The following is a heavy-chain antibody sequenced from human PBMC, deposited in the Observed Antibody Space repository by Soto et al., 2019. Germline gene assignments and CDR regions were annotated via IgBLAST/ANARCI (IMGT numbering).Heavy chain of an antibody. V-gene: IGHV6-1*01. CDR2: TYYRSKWYN. D-gene: IGHD6-6*01. CDR1: GDSVSSSSVT. CDR3: ARAKEYTSSSGMDV. Sequence: PSQTLSVTCAISGDSVSSSSVTWNWIRQSPSRGLEWLGRTYYRSKWYNDYAESVKSRITINPDTSKNQFSLHLNSVTPEDTAVYYCARAKEYTSSSGMDVWGQGITVTVSS. J-gene: IGHJ6*02.